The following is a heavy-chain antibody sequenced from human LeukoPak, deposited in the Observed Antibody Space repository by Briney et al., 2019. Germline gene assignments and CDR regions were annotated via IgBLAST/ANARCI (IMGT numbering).Heavy chain of an antibody. CDR3: ARHTGEGSHFQH. Sequence: GESLKISCKASGYTFTNYWIGWVRQMPGKGLEWMGIVYPGDSDTRYSPSFRGQVIISADKSIRTAYLQWTSLKASDTAMYYCARHTGEGSHFQHWGQGSLVTVSS. D-gene: IGHD3-16*01. J-gene: IGHJ1*01. CDR2: VYPGDSDT. CDR1: GYTFTNYW. V-gene: IGHV5-51*01.